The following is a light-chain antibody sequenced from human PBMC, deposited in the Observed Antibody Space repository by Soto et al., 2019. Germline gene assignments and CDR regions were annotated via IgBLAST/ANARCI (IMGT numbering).Light chain of an antibody. CDR3: QQYYSTPLT. J-gene: IGKJ3*01. Sequence: DIVMTQSPLSLPVTPGEPASISCMSIHIVLHSNGYNHLNWYLQKPGQSPQLLIYLGSYRSSGVPDRFSGSGSGTDFTLTISSLQAEDVAVYYCQQYYSTPLTFGPGTKVDIK. V-gene: IGKV2-28*01. CDR1: HIVLHSNGYNH. CDR2: LGS.